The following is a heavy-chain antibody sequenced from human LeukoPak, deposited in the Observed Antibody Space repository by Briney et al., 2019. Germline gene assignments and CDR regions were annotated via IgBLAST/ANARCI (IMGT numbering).Heavy chain of an antibody. Sequence: SETLSLTCAVYGGSFSGYYWSWIRQPPGKGLEWIGEINHSGDTNYNPSLKSRVTISVDTSKNQFSLKLNSVTAADTAVYYCARAYTSGSQSLHSWGQGTLVTVSS. CDR1: GGSFSGYY. CDR3: ARAYTSGSQSLHS. D-gene: IGHD3-10*01. J-gene: IGHJ4*02. CDR2: INHSGDT. V-gene: IGHV4-34*01.